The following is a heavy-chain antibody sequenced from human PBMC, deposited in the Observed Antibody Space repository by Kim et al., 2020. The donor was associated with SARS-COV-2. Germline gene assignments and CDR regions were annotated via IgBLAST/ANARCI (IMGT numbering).Heavy chain of an antibody. CDR3: ARGGYDYVWGSYLTAGY. Sequence: GGSLRLSCAASGFTFSSYAMHWVRQAPGKGLEWVAVISYDGSNKYYADSVKGRFTISRDNSKNTLYLQMNSLRAEDTAVYYCARGGYDYVWGSYLTAGYWGQGTLVTVSS. V-gene: IGHV3-30-3*01. CDR2: ISYDGSNK. J-gene: IGHJ4*02. D-gene: IGHD3-16*02. CDR1: GFTFSSYA.